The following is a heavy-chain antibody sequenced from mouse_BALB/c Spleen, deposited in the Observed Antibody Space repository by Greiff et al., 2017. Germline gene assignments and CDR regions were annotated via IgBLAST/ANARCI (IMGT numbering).Heavy chain of an antibody. J-gene: IGHJ4*01. V-gene: IGHV2-9-2*01. CDR3: VRDAHYYAMDY. Sequence: QVQLKESGPGLVAPSQSLSITCTVSGFSLTSYDISWIRQPPGKGLEWLGVIWTGGGTNYNSAFMSRLSISKDNSKSQVFLKMNSLQTDDTAIYYCVRDAHYYAMDYWGQGTSVTVSS. CDR2: IWTGGGT. CDR1: GFSLTSYD.